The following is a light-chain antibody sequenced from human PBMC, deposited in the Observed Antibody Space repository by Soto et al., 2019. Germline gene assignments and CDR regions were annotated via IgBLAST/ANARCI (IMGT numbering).Light chain of an antibody. CDR3: QRRHNWPIT. CDR1: QSIRTE. Sequence: EIVMTQSPATLSVSPGARATLSCRASQSIRTELAWYQQRPGQPPRLLIYGASTRATGVPERSTGSGSGSDFTLTISGFQSEDFAVYYCQRRHNWPITFGQKIRLEI. V-gene: IGKV3-15*01. CDR2: GAS. J-gene: IGKJ2*01.